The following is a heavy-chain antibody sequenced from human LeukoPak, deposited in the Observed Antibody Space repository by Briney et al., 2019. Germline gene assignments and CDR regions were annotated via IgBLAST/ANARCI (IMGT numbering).Heavy chain of an antibody. V-gene: IGHV3-64*01. D-gene: IGHD2-21*02. CDR2: ISSNGGST. Sequence: GGSLRLSCAASGFTFDDYGMSWVRQAPGKGLEYVSAISSNGGSTYYANSVKGRFTISRDNSKNTLYLQMGSLRAEDMAVYYCARGNARGDERRNWFDPWGQGTLVTVSS. CDR1: GFTFDDYG. CDR3: ARGNARGDERRNWFDP. J-gene: IGHJ5*02.